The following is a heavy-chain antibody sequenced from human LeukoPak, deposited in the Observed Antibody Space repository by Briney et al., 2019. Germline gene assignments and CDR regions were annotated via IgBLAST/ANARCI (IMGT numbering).Heavy chain of an antibody. CDR2: INHSGST. Sequence: SETLSLTCAVYGGSFSGYYWSWIRQPPGKGLEWIGEINHSGSTNYNPSLKSRVTISVDTSKNQFSLKLSSVTAADTAVYYCARASPENDFFDYWGQGTLVSVSS. J-gene: IGHJ4*02. D-gene: IGHD3-3*01. CDR1: GGSFSGYY. V-gene: IGHV4-34*01. CDR3: ARASPENDFFDY.